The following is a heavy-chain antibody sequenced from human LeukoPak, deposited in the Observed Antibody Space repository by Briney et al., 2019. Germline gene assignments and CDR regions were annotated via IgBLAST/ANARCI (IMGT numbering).Heavy chain of an antibody. CDR3: ARDLVIKGFDY. V-gene: IGHV1-46*01. Sequence: GASVKVSCEASGYTFTSYYMHWVRQAPGQGLEWMGIINPSGGSTSYAQKFQGRVTMTRDTSTSTAYMELSSLRSEDTAVYYCARDLVIKGFDYWGQGTLVTVSS. J-gene: IGHJ4*02. CDR2: INPSGGST. D-gene: IGHD6-6*01. CDR1: GYTFTSYY.